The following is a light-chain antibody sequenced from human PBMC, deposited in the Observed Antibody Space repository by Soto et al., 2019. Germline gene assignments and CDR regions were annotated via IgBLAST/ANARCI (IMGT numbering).Light chain of an antibody. CDR1: QSVDIN. J-gene: IGKJ1*01. CDR3: QQYRNWPRP. Sequence: VLTQNTNTLSVSPEDRVTLSCRASQSVDINLAWYQQRAGQAPRLLVYGASTKATDMPGRFSGRGSGTEFTLTIINLQAEDFAVYYCQQYRNWPRPFGQGTKVDIK. CDR2: GAS. V-gene: IGKV3-15*01.